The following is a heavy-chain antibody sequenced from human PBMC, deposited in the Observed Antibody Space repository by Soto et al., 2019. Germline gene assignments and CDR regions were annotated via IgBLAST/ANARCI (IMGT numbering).Heavy chain of an antibody. CDR1: GFSLSTSGMC. J-gene: IGHJ6*02. CDR3: ARTPYGDSLQYYYYYGMDV. CDR2: IDWDDDK. Sequence: GSGPTLVNPTQTLTLTCTFSGFSLSTSGMCVSWIRQPPGKALEWLALIDWDDDKYYSTSLKTRLTISRDTSKNQVVLTMTNMDPVDTATYYCARTPYGDSLQYYYYYGMDVWGQGTTVTVSS. D-gene: IGHD4-17*01. V-gene: IGHV2-70*01.